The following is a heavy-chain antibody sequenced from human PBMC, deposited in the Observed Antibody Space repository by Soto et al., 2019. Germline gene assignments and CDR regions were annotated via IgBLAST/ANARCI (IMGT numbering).Heavy chain of an antibody. CDR3: ARELVVVAAPRHYRVYYYYYGMDV. CDR2: IIPIFGTA. V-gene: IGHV1-69*01. CDR1: GGTFSSYA. Sequence: QVQLVQSGAEVKKPGSSVKVSCKASGGTFSSYAISWVRQAPGQGLEWVGGIIPIFGTANYAQKFQGRATITADESTSTAYMELSSLRSEDTAVYYCARELVVVAAPRHYRVYYYYYGMDVWGQGTTVTVSS. D-gene: IGHD2-15*01. J-gene: IGHJ6*02.